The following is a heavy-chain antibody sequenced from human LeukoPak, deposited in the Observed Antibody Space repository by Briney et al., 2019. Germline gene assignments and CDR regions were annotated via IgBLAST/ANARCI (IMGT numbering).Heavy chain of an antibody. CDR1: GGSISSYY. J-gene: IGHJ4*02. Sequence: SETLSLTCTVSGGSISSYYWSWIRRPPGKGLEWIGYIYYSGSTNYNPSLKSRVTISVDTSKNQFSLKLSSVTAADTAVYYCARTMWVTAFDYWGQGTLVTVSS. CDR2: IYYSGST. D-gene: IGHD1-14*01. CDR3: ARTMWVTAFDY. V-gene: IGHV4-59*01.